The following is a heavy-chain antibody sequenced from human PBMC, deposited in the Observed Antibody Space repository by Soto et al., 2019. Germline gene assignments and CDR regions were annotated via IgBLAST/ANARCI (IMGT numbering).Heavy chain of an antibody. D-gene: IGHD3-10*01. CDR2: MSYDGSNK. J-gene: IGHJ6*02. V-gene: IGHV3-30-3*01. CDR1: GFTFSNYA. CDR3: ARDDGSGRYYYYGMDV. Sequence: QVQLVESGGGVVQPGRSLRLSCAASGFTFSNYAMHWVRQAPGKGLECVAVMSYDGSNKYCADSVKGRFTISRDNSKNTLYLQMSSLRAEDTAVYYCARDDGSGRYYYYGMDVWGQGTTVTVSS.